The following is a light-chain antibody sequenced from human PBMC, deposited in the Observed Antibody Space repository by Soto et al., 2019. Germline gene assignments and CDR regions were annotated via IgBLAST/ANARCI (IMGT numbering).Light chain of an antibody. CDR2: DAS. Sequence: DIQMTQSPSSLSASVGDRVTITCRARQNINSYLNWYQQKPGKAPKLLIYDASSLESGVPSRFSGSGSGTEFTLTISSLQPDDFATYYCQQYNSYSSTFGQGTKVDIK. J-gene: IGKJ1*01. V-gene: IGKV1-5*01. CDR3: QQYNSYSST. CDR1: QNINSY.